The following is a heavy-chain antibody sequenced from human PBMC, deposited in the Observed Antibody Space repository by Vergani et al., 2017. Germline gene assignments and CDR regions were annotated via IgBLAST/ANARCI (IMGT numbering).Heavy chain of an antibody. D-gene: IGHD5-24*01. CDR3: ARRHRDYNNYPETFDI. CDR1: GFSFSDHY. CDR2: ISNSGNTI. Sequence: QVQLVESGGGLVKPGGSLRLSCAASGFSFSDHYMTWLRQAPGKGLEWVSYISNSGNTIEYADSVKGRFSISRDNAKSSLFLQMDSLRAEDTAVYYCARRHRDYNNYPETFDIWGQGSMVTVSS. J-gene: IGHJ3*02. V-gene: IGHV3-11*01.